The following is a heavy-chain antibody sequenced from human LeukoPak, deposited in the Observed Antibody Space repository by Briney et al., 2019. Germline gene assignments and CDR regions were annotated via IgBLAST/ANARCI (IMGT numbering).Heavy chain of an antibody. Sequence: SETLSLTCTVSGGSISSYYWSWIRQPPGKGLEWIGYIYYSGSTNYNPSLKSRVTISVDTSKNQFSLNLSSVTAADTAVYYCARDTVYGAADAFDIWGQGTMVTVSS. J-gene: IGHJ3*02. D-gene: IGHD4-17*01. CDR1: GGSISSYY. CDR3: ARDTVYGAADAFDI. V-gene: IGHV4-59*01. CDR2: IYYSGST.